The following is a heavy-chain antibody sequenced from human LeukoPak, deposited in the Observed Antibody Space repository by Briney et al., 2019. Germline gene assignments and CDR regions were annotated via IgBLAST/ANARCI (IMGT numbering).Heavy chain of an antibody. CDR3: AKAPAYSGYMVA. Sequence: GGTLRLSCAASGFTFSSYGMSWVRQAPGKGLEWVSAISGSGGSTYYADSVKGRFTISRDNSKNTLYLQMNSLRAEDTAVYYCAKAPAYSGYMVAWGQGTMVTVSS. D-gene: IGHD3-22*01. CDR2: ISGSGGST. V-gene: IGHV3-23*01. CDR1: GFTFSSYG. J-gene: IGHJ5*02.